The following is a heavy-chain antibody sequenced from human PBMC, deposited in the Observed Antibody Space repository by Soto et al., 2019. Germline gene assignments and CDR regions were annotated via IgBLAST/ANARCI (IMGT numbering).Heavy chain of an antibody. Sequence: GGSLRLSCVVSGFTFNNYGINWVRHAPGKGLEWVSTVSKSDYTYYSDSVKGRFTISRDNAKNSVSLQMNTLRAEDTAVYYCAREDSIIIPAVSDFWGQGTLVTVSS. V-gene: IGHV3-21*01. CDR2: VSKSDYT. CDR3: AREDSIIIPAVSDF. CDR1: GFTFNNYG. D-gene: IGHD2-2*01. J-gene: IGHJ4*02.